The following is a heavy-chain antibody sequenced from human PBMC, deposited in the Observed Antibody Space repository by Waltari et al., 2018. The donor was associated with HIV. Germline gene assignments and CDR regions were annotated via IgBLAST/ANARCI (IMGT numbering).Heavy chain of an antibody. V-gene: IGHV4-59*01. D-gene: IGHD5-12*01. CDR3: ARELHSRYGYNDAFDI. CDR1: GGSTSSYL. CDR2: IYYSGST. J-gene: IGHJ3*02. Sequence: QVQLQESGPGLVKPSETLSLTCTVSGGSTSSYLWSWLRQHPGKGLEWIGYIYYSGSTNYNPSLKSRVTISVDTSKNQFSLKLSSVTAADTAVYYCARELHSRYGYNDAFDIWGQGTMVTVSS.